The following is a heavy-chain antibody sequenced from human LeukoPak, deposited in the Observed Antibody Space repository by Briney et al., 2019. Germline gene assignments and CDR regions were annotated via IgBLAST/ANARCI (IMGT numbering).Heavy chain of an antibody. CDR3: AVTFSVGSSTHFDY. J-gene: IGHJ4*02. CDR2: IRYDGSNK. D-gene: IGHD6-6*01. CDR1: GFTFSSYG. Sequence: GGSLRLSCAASGFTFSSYGMHWVRQAPGKGLEWVAFIRYDGSNKYYADSVKGRFTISRDNSKNTLYLQMNSLRAEDTAVYYCAVTFSVGSSTHFDYWGQGTLVTVSS. V-gene: IGHV3-30*02.